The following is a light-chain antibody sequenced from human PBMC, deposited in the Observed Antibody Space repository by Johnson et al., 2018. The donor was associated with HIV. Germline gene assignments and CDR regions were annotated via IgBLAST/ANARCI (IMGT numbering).Light chain of an antibody. CDR1: SSNIGNNY. CDR3: GTWDSSLSSYF. CDR2: DNN. V-gene: IGLV1-51*01. J-gene: IGLJ1*01. Sequence: QSVLTQPPSVSAAPGQKVTISCSGSSSNIGNNYVSWYQQLPGTAPKLLIYDNNKRPSGIPDRFSGSKSGTSATLGITGLQTGDEADYYCGTWDSSLSSYFFRTGTKVTFL.